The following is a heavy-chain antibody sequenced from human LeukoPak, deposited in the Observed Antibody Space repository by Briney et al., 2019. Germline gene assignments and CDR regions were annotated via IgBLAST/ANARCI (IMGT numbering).Heavy chain of an antibody. Sequence: PGGPLRLSCAASGFTFEKHGMSWVRQAPGKGLEWVSGLNWNGGSTGYADSVKGRFTISRDNAKKSLYLQMNSLRAEDTALYYCARDGSYIGLDVWGQGTMVTVSS. CDR1: GFTFEKHG. D-gene: IGHD1-26*01. CDR3: ARDGSYIGLDV. J-gene: IGHJ3*01. V-gene: IGHV3-20*04. CDR2: LNWNGGST.